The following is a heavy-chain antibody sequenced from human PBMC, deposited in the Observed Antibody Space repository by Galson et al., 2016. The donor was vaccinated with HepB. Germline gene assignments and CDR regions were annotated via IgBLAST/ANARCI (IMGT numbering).Heavy chain of an antibody. Sequence: SLRLSCAASGFTFSGYGMHWVRQAPGKGLEWVALIWNDGSYTNYADSVKGRFTISRDNSKNALSLQMNSLRAEDTAVYYCAREGTNIAVAATAFDYWGQGTLVTVSS. J-gene: IGHJ4*02. CDR1: GFTFSGYG. CDR3: AREGTNIAVAATAFDY. V-gene: IGHV3-33*01. CDR2: IWNDGSYT. D-gene: IGHD6-19*01.